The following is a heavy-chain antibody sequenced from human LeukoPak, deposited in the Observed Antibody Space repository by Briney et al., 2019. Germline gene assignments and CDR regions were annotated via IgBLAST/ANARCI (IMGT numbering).Heavy chain of an antibody. CDR3: AKDQVVVPAATRYYYYGMDV. J-gene: IGHJ6*02. D-gene: IGHD2-2*01. Sequence: AASVKVSCKASGYTFTGYYMHWVRQAPGQGLEWMGWINPNSGGTKYAQKFQGRVTMTRDTSISTAYMELSRLRSDDTAVYYCAKDQVVVPAATRYYYYGMDVWGQGTTVTVSS. V-gene: IGHV1-2*02. CDR1: GYTFTGYY. CDR2: INPNSGGT.